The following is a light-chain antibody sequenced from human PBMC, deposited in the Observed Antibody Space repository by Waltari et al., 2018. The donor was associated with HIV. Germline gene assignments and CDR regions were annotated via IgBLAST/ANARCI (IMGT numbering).Light chain of an antibody. CDR1: QFVSSN. CDR3: QQYISWPLT. CDR2: GAS. J-gene: IGKJ5*01. V-gene: IGKV3D-15*01. Sequence: EIVMMQSPATLSVSTGERATLSCRASQFVSSNLVWYQQKPGQAPRLLIYGASTRSPGIPDSFSGSGSGTEFTLSISSLQSEDFAVYHCQQYISWPLTFGQGTRLEIK.